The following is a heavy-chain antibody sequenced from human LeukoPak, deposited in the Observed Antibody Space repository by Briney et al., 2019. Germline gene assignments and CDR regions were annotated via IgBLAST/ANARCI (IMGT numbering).Heavy chain of an antibody. CDR1: GGSISSYY. Sequence: SETLFLTCTVSGGSISSYYWSWIRQPPGKVLEWIGYIYYSGSTNYNPSLKSRVTISVDTSKNQFSLKLSSVTAADTAVYYCARVAAAGTDPNYYYYYGMDVWGQGTTVTVSS. CDR3: ARVAAAGTDPNYYYYYGMDV. D-gene: IGHD6-13*01. J-gene: IGHJ6*02. CDR2: IYYSGST. V-gene: IGHV4-59*01.